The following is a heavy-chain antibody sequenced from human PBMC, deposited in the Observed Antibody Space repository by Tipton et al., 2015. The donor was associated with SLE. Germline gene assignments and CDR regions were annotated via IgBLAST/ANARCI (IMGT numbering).Heavy chain of an antibody. CDR2: IYTSGRT. Sequence: TLSLTCTVSGGSISSYFWSWIRQPAWKGLEWIGRIYTSGRTNYNPSLKSRVTMSVDTSKNQFSLKLGSVTAADTAVYYCARGIDAFDIWGQGTMVTVFS. J-gene: IGHJ3*02. V-gene: IGHV4-4*07. CDR3: ARGIDAFDI. CDR1: GGSISSYF.